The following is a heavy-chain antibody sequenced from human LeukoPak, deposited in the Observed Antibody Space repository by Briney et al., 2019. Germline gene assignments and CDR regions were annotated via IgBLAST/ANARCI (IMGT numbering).Heavy chain of an antibody. J-gene: IGHJ4*02. V-gene: IGHV4-31*03. CDR3: ANSLPTVSTRNYFDY. D-gene: IGHD5/OR15-5a*01. Sequence: SETLSLTCSVSDDSISRRGYYWSWIRQRPGMGLDWMGYIYYNGRSGNTYYNLALKSRVTMSIDTGEKHFSLRLTSVTAADTPVYYCANSLPTVSTRNYFDYWGQGTLVIVSS. CDR2: IYYNGRSGNT. CDR1: DDSISRRGYY.